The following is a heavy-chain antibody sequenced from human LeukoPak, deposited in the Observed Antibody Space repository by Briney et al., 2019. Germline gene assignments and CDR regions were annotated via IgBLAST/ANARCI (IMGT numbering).Heavy chain of an antibody. V-gene: IGHV4-30-4*08. CDR1: GGPIRSGDFY. CDR3: ARGYFWSGEFDY. J-gene: IGHJ4*02. D-gene: IGHD3-3*01. Sequence: SETLSLTCTVSGGPIRSGDFYWTWVRQAPGKGLEWIGYIYYNGTTYSNPSFKSRLTISADTSENQFFLKLNSVTAADTAVFYCARGYFWSGEFDYWGQGTLVTVSS. CDR2: IYYNGTT.